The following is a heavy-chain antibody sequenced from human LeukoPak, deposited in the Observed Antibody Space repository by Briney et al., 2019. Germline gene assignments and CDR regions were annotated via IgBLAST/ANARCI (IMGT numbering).Heavy chain of an antibody. CDR3: ARALSRWIQLWSDAFDI. V-gene: IGHV1-69*01. CDR2: IIPIFGTA. Sequence: SVKVSCKASGGTFSSYAISWVRQAPGQGLEWMGGIIPIFGTANYAQKFQGRVTFTADESTSTAYMELSSLRSEDTAVYYCARALSRWIQLWSDAFDIWGQGTMVTVSS. CDR1: GGTFSSYA. D-gene: IGHD5-18*01. J-gene: IGHJ3*02.